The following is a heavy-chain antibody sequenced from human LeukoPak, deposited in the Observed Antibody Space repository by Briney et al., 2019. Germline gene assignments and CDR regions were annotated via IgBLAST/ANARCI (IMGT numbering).Heavy chain of an antibody. CDR3: AGEDPRDYYGILTGPFFFDL. Sequence: SSVKLSCKASGGTFSSYAISWVRHAPGQGLEWMGRIIPFLDIANYAQKFQGRVTITADKYTSTAYMELSSLRPEDTAGYYCAGEDPRDYYGILTGPFFFDLWGRGTLVTVSS. D-gene: IGHD3-9*01. CDR2: IIPFLDIA. CDR1: GGTFSSYA. J-gene: IGHJ2*01. V-gene: IGHV1-69*04.